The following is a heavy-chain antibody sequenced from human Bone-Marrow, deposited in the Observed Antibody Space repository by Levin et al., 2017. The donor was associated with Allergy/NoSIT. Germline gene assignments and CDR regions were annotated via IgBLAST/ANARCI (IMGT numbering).Heavy chain of an antibody. V-gene: IGHV4-39*01. CDR2: IYYSGST. CDR3: ARRKWLLGIDY. Sequence: SQTLSLTCTVSGGSISSSSYYWGWIRQPPGKGLEWIGSIYYSGSTYYNPSLKSRVTISVDTSKNQFSLKLSSVTAADTAVYYCARRKWLLGIDYWGQGTLVTVSS. D-gene: IGHD3-22*01. CDR1: GGSISSSSYY. J-gene: IGHJ4*02.